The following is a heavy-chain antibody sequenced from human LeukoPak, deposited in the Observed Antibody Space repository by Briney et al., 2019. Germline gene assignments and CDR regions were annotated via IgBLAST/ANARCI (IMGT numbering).Heavy chain of an antibody. J-gene: IGHJ3*01. V-gene: IGHV1-2*02. Sequence: ASVKVSCKASEYTFSVYHIHWVRQAPGQGLEWMAWINPDSGDTNYAQKFQGRVTMTRDTSISTAYMEVSSLRSDDTAVYYCARGTVVGTSHDAFDLWGQGTMVTVSS. CDR3: ARGTVVGTSHDAFDL. D-gene: IGHD1-26*01. CDR2: INPDSGDT. CDR1: EYTFSVYH.